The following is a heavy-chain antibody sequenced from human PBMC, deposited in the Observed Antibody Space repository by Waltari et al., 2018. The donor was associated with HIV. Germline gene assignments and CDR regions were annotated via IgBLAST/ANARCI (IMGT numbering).Heavy chain of an antibody. Sequence: EVHLVESGGGPVKPGESLRLSCVTFGCIFNSYSMSSVRQAPGKGPEWVSSISSSGNFKHYADSVKGRFTISRDNAENSLYLQMNGLRAEDTAIYYCARDSRGSTWSLNWFDPWGQGTLVTVSS. CDR1: GCIFNSYS. D-gene: IGHD6-6*01. CDR3: ARDSRGSTWSLNWFDP. V-gene: IGHV3-21*01. CDR2: ISSSGNFK. J-gene: IGHJ5*02.